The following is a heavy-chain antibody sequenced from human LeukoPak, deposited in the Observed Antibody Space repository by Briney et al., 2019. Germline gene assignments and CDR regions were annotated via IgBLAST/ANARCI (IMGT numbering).Heavy chain of an antibody. J-gene: IGHJ4*02. Sequence: GESLKISCMGSGYSFSNYWIGWVRQMPGKGLEWMGIIYPDESNIRYSPSFQGQVTISVDKSISTAYLQWSSLKASDTAMYYCARSGLYYFDYWGQGTLVTVSS. V-gene: IGHV5-51*01. CDR1: GYSFSNYW. CDR2: IYPDESNI. CDR3: ARSGLYYFDY.